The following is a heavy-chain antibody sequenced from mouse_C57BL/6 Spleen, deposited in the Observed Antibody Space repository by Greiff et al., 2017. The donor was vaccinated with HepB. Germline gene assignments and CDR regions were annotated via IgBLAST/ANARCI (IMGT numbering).Heavy chain of an antibody. CDR3: HGGLLSHLAY. J-gene: IGHJ3*01. V-gene: IGHV14-4*01. Sequence: VQLQQSGAELVRPGASVKLSCTASGFNIKDDYMHWVKQRPEQGLEWIGWIDPENGDTEYASKFQGKATITADTSSNTAYLQLSSLTSGDTAVYYWHGGLLSHLAYWGKGTLVTVSA. D-gene: IGHD2-1*01. CDR1: GFNIKDDY. CDR2: IDPENGDT.